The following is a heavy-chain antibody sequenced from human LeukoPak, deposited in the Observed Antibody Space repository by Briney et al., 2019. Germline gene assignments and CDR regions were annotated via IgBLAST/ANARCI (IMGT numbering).Heavy chain of an antibody. D-gene: IGHD3-3*01. V-gene: IGHV1-2*02. CDR1: GYTFTGYY. CDR2: INPNSGCT. Sequence: ASVKDSCKASGYTFTGYYMHGVRQAPGQGLEWMEWINPNSGCTNYAQKFQGRVTMHRDTSISTAYMELSRLRSDDTAVYYCARGDFGVVTVDYWGQGTLVTVSS. CDR3: ARGDFGVVTVDY. J-gene: IGHJ4*02.